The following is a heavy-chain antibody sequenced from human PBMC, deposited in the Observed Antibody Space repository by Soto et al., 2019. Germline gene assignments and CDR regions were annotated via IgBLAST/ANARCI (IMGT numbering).Heavy chain of an antibody. CDR1: GGSISSYY. V-gene: IGHV4-59*01. D-gene: IGHD4-4*01. CDR3: VRVVLTVTAPFDY. J-gene: IGHJ4*02. CDR2: IYYSGST. Sequence: SETLSLTCIVSGGSISSYYWSWIRQPPGKGLEWIGYIYYSGSTNYNPSLKSRVTISVDTSKNQFSLKLSSVTAADTAVYYCVRVVLTVTAPFDYWGQXSLVTVSS.